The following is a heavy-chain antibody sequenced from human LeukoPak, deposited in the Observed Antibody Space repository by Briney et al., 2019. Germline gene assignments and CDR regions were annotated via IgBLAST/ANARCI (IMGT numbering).Heavy chain of an antibody. CDR2: INSNDDK. CDR3: AHRPSGMAAVSFES. D-gene: IGHD6-13*01. V-gene: IGHV2-5*01. Sequence: TLSLTCTVSGGSIRSSYWSWIRQPPGKALEWLAFINSNDDKRYTPSLKGRLTITRDTSKNQVVLTMANMDPADTATYYCAHRPSGMAAVSFESWGQGTLVTVSS. CDR1: GGSIRSSYW. J-gene: IGHJ4*02.